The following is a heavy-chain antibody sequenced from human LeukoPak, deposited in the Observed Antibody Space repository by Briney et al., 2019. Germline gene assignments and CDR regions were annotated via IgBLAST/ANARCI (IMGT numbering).Heavy chain of an antibody. V-gene: IGHV3-53*01. Sequence: GGSLRLSCAASGFTVSSNYMSWVRQAPGKGLEWVSVIYSGGSTYYADSVKGRFTISRDNSKNTLYLQMNSLRAEDTPVYYCARENWNYGRYFDYWGQGTLVTVSS. J-gene: IGHJ4*02. D-gene: IGHD1-7*01. CDR2: IYSGGST. CDR3: ARENWNYGRYFDY. CDR1: GFTVSSNY.